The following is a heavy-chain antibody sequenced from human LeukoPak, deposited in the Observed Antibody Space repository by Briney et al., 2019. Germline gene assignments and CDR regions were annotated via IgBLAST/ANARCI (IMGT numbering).Heavy chain of an antibody. CDR3: ARDLRSSGYYAFDY. D-gene: IGHD3-22*01. CDR1: GFTFSNAW. V-gene: IGHV3-33*08. Sequence: GGSLRLSCAASGFTFSNAWMSWVRQAPGKGLEWVAFIRSDGSNKYYADSVKGRFTISRDNSKNTLYLQMNSLRAEDTAVYYCARDLRSSGYYAFDYWGQGTLVTVSS. J-gene: IGHJ4*02. CDR2: IRSDGSNK.